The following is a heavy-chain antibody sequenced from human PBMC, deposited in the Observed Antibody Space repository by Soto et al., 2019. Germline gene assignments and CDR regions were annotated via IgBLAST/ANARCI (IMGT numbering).Heavy chain of an antibody. CDR1: GFTFDDYA. CDR2: ISWNSGSI. J-gene: IGHJ1*01. V-gene: IGHV3-9*01. CDR3: TTDMRQWLAPEH. D-gene: IGHD6-19*01. Sequence: GGSLRLSCAASGFTFDDYAMHWVRQAPGKGLEWVSGISWNSGSIGYADSVKGRFTISRDNAKNSLYLQMNSLRAEDTAFYYCTTDMRQWLAPEHWGQGTLVTVSS.